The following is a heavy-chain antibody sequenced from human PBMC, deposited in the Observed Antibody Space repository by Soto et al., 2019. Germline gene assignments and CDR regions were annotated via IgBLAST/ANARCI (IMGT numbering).Heavy chain of an antibody. D-gene: IGHD5-18*01. CDR2: IKTKTEGETT. J-gene: IGHJ4*02. Sequence: EVQLVESGGGLVEPGGSLRLSCAASGFTSTNAWMSWVRQAPGKGLEWVGRIKTKTEGETTDYAAPVKGRFTVTRDDSRNTLYLQMNSLKTEDTAVYYCTTLVRGYSYGDHSGQGTQVTVSS. CDR1: GFTSTNAW. CDR3: TTLVRGYSYGDH. V-gene: IGHV3-15*01.